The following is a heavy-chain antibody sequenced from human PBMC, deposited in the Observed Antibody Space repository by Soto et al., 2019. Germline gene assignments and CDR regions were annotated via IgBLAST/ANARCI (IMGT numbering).Heavy chain of an antibody. CDR1: GYTFTSYG. CDR2: ISAYNGNT. V-gene: IGHV1-18*04. J-gene: IGHJ5*02. Sequence: ASVKVSCKASGYTFTSYGISWVRQAPGRGLEWMGWISAYNGNTNYAQKLQGRVTMTTDTSTSTAYMELRSLRSDDTAVYYCARDHCSSTSCYAYNWFDPWGQGTLVTVSS. CDR3: ARDHCSSTSCYAYNWFDP. D-gene: IGHD2-2*01.